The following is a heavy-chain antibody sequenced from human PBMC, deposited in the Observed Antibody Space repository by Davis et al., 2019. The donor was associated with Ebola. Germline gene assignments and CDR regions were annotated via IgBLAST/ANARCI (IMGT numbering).Heavy chain of an antibody. D-gene: IGHD2-8*01. CDR2: INPSGGST. CDR1: GYTFTSYY. CDR3: ARGYCTNVVCYELPVIDY. Sequence: AASVKVSCKASGYTFTSYYMHWVRQAPRQGLEWMGIINPSGGSTSYAQKFQGRVTMTRDTSTSTVYMELSSLRSEDTAVYYCARGYCTNVVCYELPVIDYWGQGTLVTVSS. V-gene: IGHV1-46*01. J-gene: IGHJ4*02.